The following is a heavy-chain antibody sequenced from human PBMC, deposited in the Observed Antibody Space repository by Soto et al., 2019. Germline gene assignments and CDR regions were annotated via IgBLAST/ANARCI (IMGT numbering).Heavy chain of an antibody. CDR2: ISYDGSNK. J-gene: IGHJ4*02. CDR1: GFTFSSYA. V-gene: IGHV3-30-3*01. CDR3: ARGGFHCSSTSCYGYYFDY. Sequence: QVQLVESGGGVVQPGRSLRLSCAASGFTFSSYAMHWVRQAPGKGLEWVAVISYDGSNKYYADSVKDRFTISRDNSKNTLYLQMNSLRAEDTAVYYCARGGFHCSSTSCYGYYFDYWGQGTLVTVSS. D-gene: IGHD2-2*01.